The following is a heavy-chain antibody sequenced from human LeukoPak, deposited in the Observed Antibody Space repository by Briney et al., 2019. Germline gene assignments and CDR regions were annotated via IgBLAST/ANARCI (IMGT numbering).Heavy chain of an antibody. CDR3: AKVGQPWSIWDYFDY. Sequence: GGSLRLSCVASGFTFSSYGMHWVRQAPGKGLDWVAFIHHDGSNKYYADSVRGRFTISRDNSKNTLYLQMNSLRAGDTAVYYCAKVGQPWSIWDYFDYWGQGTLVTVSS. CDR2: IHHDGSNK. CDR1: GFTFSSYG. V-gene: IGHV3-30*02. D-gene: IGHD3-16*01. J-gene: IGHJ4*02.